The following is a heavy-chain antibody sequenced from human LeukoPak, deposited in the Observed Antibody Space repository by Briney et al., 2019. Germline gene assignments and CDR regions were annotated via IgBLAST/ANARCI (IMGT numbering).Heavy chain of an antibody. D-gene: IGHD5-18*01. CDR2: ISYDGSNK. V-gene: IGHV3-30*04. Sequence: PGGSLRLSCAASGFTFSTYAMHWVRQAPGKGLEWVAVISYDGSNKFYADSVKGRFTISRDNSKNTLYLQMNSLRAEDTAVYYCAKPQNTAMVYYFHYWGQGTLVTVSS. CDR1: GFTFSTYA. J-gene: IGHJ4*02. CDR3: AKPQNTAMVYYFHY.